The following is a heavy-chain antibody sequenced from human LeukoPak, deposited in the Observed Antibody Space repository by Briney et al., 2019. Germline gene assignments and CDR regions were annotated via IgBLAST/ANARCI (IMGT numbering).Heavy chain of an antibody. CDR1: GFTFSSYE. D-gene: IGHD6-13*01. V-gene: IGHV3-48*03. CDR2: ISSSGSTI. Sequence: GGSLRLSCAASGFTFSSYEMNWVRQAPGKGLEWVSYISSSGSTIYYADSVKGRLTISRDNAKNSLYLQMNSLRAEDTAVYYCARDELGYSSPDDAFDIWGQGTMVTVSS. J-gene: IGHJ3*02. CDR3: ARDELGYSSPDDAFDI.